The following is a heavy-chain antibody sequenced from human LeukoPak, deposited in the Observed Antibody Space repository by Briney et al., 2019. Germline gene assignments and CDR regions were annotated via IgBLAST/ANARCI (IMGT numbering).Heavy chain of an antibody. J-gene: IGHJ6*02. Sequence: PSETLSLTCTVSGGSISSYYWSWIRQPPGKGLEWIGYIYYSGSTNYNPSLKSRVTISVDTSKNQFSLKLSSVTAADTAVYYCARIVLSRHCSSTSCRVPHYYYYGMDVWGQGTTVTVSS. D-gene: IGHD2-2*01. V-gene: IGHV4-59*01. CDR3: ARIVLSRHCSSTSCRVPHYYYYGMDV. CDR2: IYYSGST. CDR1: GGSISSYY.